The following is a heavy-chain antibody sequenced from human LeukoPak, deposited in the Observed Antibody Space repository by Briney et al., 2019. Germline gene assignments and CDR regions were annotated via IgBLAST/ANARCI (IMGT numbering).Heavy chain of an antibody. V-gene: IGHV3-11*06. Sequence: GGSLTLSCTASGFTFSDYYMNWLRQAPGKGLESVSYISSSSSYTDYADSVKGRFTISRDNAKNSPYLQMDNLRAEDTAVYYCARDGYCSGGSCYPYSWGQGTLVTVSS. CDR3: ARDGYCSGGSCYPYS. J-gene: IGHJ4*02. CDR2: ISSSSSYT. CDR1: GFTFSDYY. D-gene: IGHD2-15*01.